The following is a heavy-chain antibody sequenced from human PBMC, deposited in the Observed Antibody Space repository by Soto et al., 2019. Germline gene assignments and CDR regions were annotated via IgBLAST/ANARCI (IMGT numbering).Heavy chain of an antibody. CDR2: ISWNSGSI. D-gene: IGHD6-13*01. CDR1: GFTFDDYA. CDR3: AKDKEQLVMGPVDY. V-gene: IGHV3-9*01. Sequence: EVQLVESGGGLVQPGRSLRLSCAASGFTFDDYAMHWVRQAPGKGLEWVSGISWNSGSIGYADSVKGRFTISRDNAKNSLYLQMNSLRAEDTALYYCAKDKEQLVMGPVDYWGQGTLVTVSS. J-gene: IGHJ4*02.